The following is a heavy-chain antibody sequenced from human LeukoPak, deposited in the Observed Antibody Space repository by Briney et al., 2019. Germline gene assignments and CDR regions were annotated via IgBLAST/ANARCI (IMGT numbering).Heavy chain of an antibody. D-gene: IGHD2-15*01. CDR2: IYHSGST. J-gene: IGHJ4*02. CDR1: GGSISSSNW. CDR3: ARVNRCGNNCYSWEADVDY. V-gene: IGHV4-4*02. Sequence: SETLSLTCAVSGGSISSSNWWSWVRQPPGKGLEWIGEIYHSGSTNYNPSLKSRVTISVDKSKNHFSLKLSSVTAADTAVYYCARVNRCGNNCYSWEADVDYWGQGTLVTVSS.